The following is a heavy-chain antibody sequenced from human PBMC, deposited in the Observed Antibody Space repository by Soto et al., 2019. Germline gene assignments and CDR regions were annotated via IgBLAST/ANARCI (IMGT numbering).Heavy chain of an antibody. J-gene: IGHJ4*01. CDR1: GFTFSEYY. V-gene: IGHV3-11*01. CDR2: ISSSGNTI. D-gene: IGHD5-12*01. Sequence: PGGALRLSCAASGFTFSEYYMSWIRQAPGKGLEWVSYISSSGNTIYYADSVKGRFTISRDNAKNSLYLQMNSLRAEDTAVYYCARDLAEMATNTSDYWG. CDR3: ARDLAEMATNTSDY.